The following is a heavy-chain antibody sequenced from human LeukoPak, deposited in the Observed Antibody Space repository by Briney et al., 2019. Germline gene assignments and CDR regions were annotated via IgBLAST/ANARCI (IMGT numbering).Heavy chain of an antibody. V-gene: IGHV3-7*01. CDR2: IEQDGGEK. CDR1: GFTFSRYW. D-gene: IGHD5-12*01. J-gene: IGHJ4*02. CDR3: ARDGYSGWQKEY. Sequence: GGSLRLSCAASGFTFSRYWMSWVRQAPGKGLEWVANIEQDGGEKYYVDSVKGRFTISRDNAKNSLYLQMNSLRAEDTAVYYCARDGYSGWQKEYWGQGTLVTVSS.